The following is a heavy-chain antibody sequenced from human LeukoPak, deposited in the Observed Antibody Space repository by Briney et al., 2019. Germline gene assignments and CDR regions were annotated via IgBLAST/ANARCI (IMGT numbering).Heavy chain of an antibody. J-gene: IGHJ4*02. D-gene: IGHD5-12*01. V-gene: IGHV4-34*01. CDR1: GGPFSGYY. CDR3: ARGVMYSGYRFRGSYFDY. Sequence: SETLSLTCAVYGGPFSGYYWSWIRQPPGKGLEWIGGINHSGSTNYNPSLKSRVTISVDTSKNQFSLKLSSVTAADTAVYYCARGVMYSGYRFRGSYFDYWGQGTLVTVSS. CDR2: INHSGST.